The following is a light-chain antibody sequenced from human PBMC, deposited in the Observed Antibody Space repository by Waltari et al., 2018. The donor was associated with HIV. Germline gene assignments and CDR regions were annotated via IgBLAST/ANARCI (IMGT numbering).Light chain of an antibody. CDR1: QSISSW. J-gene: IGKJ1*01. CDR2: QAT. Sequence: DIQMTQSPSSRSASVGDRVTITCRASQSISSWLAWYQQKPGEAPNLLIYQATYLQSGVPSRFSGSGSGTEFTLTIDSLKPEDFATYYCQQYHTYSWTFGQGTKVEIK. CDR3: QQYHTYSWT. V-gene: IGKV1-5*03.